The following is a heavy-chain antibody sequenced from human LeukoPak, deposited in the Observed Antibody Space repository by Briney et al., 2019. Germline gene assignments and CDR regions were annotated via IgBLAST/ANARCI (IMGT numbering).Heavy chain of an antibody. CDR1: GGSVSSYY. Sequence: SETLSLTCTVSGGSVSSYYWSWIRQPPGKGLEWIGYIYYSGSTNYNPSLKSRATISVDTSKNQFSLKLSSVTAADTAVYYCASIAVAGPDFDYWGQGTLVTVSS. D-gene: IGHD6-19*01. J-gene: IGHJ4*02. V-gene: IGHV4-59*02. CDR3: ASIAVAGPDFDY. CDR2: IYYSGST.